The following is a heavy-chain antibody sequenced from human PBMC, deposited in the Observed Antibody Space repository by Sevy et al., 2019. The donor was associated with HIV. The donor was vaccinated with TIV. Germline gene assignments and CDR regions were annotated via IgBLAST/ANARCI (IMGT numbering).Heavy chain of an antibody. J-gene: IGHJ4*01. Sequence: ASVKVSCKSSGYTFTDYYMHWVRQAPGQGLEWMGWINPKNGDSRSAQKFQGRVTLTRDMSISTVYMELSRLRSDETAIYFCTRDDIYTHPWEFDWWSHGALVTVSS. CDR3: TRDDIYTHPWEFDW. CDR2: INPKNGDS. V-gene: IGHV1-2*02. D-gene: IGHD1-26*01. CDR1: GYTFTDYY.